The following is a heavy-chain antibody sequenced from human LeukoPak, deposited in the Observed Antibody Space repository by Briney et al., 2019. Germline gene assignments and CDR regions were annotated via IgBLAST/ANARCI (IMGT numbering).Heavy chain of an antibody. CDR3: ARRSQGAYLDAFDI. CDR2: IYYSGST. V-gene: IGHV4-59*08. CDR1: GGSISSYY. Sequence: PSETLSLTCTVPGGSISSYYWNWFRQPPGKGLEWIGYIYYSGSTSYNPSLKSRVTISIDTSKNQFSLKLSSVTAADTAVYYCARRSQGAYLDAFDIWGQGTMVTVPS. D-gene: IGHD2-2*01. J-gene: IGHJ3*02.